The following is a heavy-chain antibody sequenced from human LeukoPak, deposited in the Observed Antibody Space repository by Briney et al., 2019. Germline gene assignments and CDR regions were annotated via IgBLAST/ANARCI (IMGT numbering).Heavy chain of an antibody. CDR3: ARAGGYYKGMDV. CDR1: GFTFSSYW. J-gene: IGHJ6*02. Sequence: GGSLRLSCAASGFTFSSYWMHWVRQAPGKGLVWVSRINTDGSSTSYADSVKGRFTISRDNSKNTLSLQMNSLRGEDTAVYYCARAGGYYKGMDVWGQGTTVTVSS. D-gene: IGHD1-14*01. CDR2: INTDGSST. V-gene: IGHV3-74*01.